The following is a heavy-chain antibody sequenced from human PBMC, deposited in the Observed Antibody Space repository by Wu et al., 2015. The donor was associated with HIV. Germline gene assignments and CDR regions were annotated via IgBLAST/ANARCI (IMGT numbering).Heavy chain of an antibody. V-gene: IGHV1-69*01. Sequence: QVHLVQSGAEVKKPGASVKVSCKTSGYSFTIHNIHWVRQAPGQGLEWVGGIIPIFGTANYAQKFQGRVTITTDESTSTAYMELSSLRSEDTAVYYCASSGGTIFGVVPSHYFDYWGQGTLVTVSS. D-gene: IGHD3-3*01. CDR3: ASSGGTIFGVVPSHYFDY. J-gene: IGHJ4*02. CDR2: IIPIFGTA. CDR1: GYSFTIHN.